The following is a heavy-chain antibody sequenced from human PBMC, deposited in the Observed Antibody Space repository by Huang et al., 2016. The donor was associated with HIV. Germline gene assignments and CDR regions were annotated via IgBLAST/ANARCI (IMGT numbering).Heavy chain of an antibody. Sequence: QVQLHQWGAGLLKPSETLSLTCAVYGGSFSGYYWSWIRQPPGKGLEWIGEITHSGRTNSVPSLRRRVTISGETSKNQCSLKLSSVTAADAAVYYCARSPHYGAGSYYYWGQGALGTVSS. CDR3: ARSPHYGAGSYYY. CDR2: ITHSGRT. J-gene: IGHJ4*02. V-gene: IGHV4-34*01. CDR1: GGSFSGYY. D-gene: IGHD3-10*01.